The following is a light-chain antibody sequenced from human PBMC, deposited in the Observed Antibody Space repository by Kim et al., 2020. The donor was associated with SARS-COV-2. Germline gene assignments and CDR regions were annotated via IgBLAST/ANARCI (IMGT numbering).Light chain of an antibody. CDR2: AAS. CDR3: QQHNSYPLT. Sequence: ASVGDTVTITCRASQVISSYFPLYQQTPGLAPKVLIYAASTLQSGVPSRFSGSGSGTDFTLTISSLQSEDFATYYCQQHNSYPLTFGGGTKVDIK. V-gene: IGKV1-9*01. J-gene: IGKJ4*01. CDR1: QVISSY.